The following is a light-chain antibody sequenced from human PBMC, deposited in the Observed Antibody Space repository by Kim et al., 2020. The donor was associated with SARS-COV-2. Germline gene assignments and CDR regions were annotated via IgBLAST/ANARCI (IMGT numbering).Light chain of an antibody. V-gene: IGKV3-20*01. CDR2: GAS. CDR1: QSIGSNY. Sequence: EIALTQSPGTLSLSPGDRATLSCRASQSIGSNYLAWYQQRPGQAPRLIIHGASTRATGIPDRFSGSGSGTDFTLTISRLEPEDFAVYYCQQYGSSPPYSFGQGTKLEIK. CDR3: QQYGSSPPYS. J-gene: IGKJ2*03.